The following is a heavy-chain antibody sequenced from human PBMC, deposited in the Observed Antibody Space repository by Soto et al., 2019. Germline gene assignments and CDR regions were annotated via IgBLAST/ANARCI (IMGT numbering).Heavy chain of an antibody. D-gene: IGHD2-21*02. Sequence: SETMSLTWTVSGGYISSYDGSWIKKQPGKGLEWIGYIYYSGSTNYNPSLKSRVTISVDTSKNQFSLKLSSVTAADTAVYFCARHVRRVDCNLFAYWRHRTLVTVSS. CDR2: IYYSGST. CDR3: ARHVRRVDCNLFAY. J-gene: IGHJ4*01. CDR1: GGYISSYD. V-gene: IGHV4-59*01.